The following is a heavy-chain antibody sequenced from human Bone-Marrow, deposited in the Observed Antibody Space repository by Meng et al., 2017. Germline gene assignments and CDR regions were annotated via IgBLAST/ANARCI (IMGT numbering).Heavy chain of an antibody. V-gene: IGHV1-3*01. CDR1: GYTFTSYA. CDR3: ARDTGAYLLWFGELLSYYGMDV. J-gene: IGHJ6*02. D-gene: IGHD3-10*01. Sequence: ASVKVSRQASGYTFTSYAMHWVRQAPAQRLEWMGWINAGNGNTKYSQKFQGRVTITRDTSASTAYIELSSLRSEDTDVYYCARDTGAYLLWFGELLSYYGMDVWGQGTTVTVSS. CDR2: INAGNGNT.